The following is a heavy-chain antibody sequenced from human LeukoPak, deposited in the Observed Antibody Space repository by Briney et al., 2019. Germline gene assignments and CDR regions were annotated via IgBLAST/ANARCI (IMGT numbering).Heavy chain of an antibody. CDR3: SRENGAFSPFGY. V-gene: IGHV4-4*07. CDR2: IYASGLT. CDR1: GGSISTYY. J-gene: IGHJ4*02. Sequence: PSETLSLTCTVSGGSISTYYWHWVRQPAGKGLEWIGRIYASGLTNYNPSLKSRVTMALDKSKNHLSLNLTSVTAADTAVYYCSRENGAFSPFGYWGQGTLVTVPS. D-gene: IGHD2-8*01.